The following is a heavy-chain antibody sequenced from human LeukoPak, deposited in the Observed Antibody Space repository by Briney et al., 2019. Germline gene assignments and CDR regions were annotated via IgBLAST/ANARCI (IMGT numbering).Heavy chain of an antibody. CDR3: AKRRSNTAPTTGK. Sequence: GGSLRLSCAASGFTFNNYDKTWVRRAPGKGVEWVLSISNRCGTTLSADSVKGRFTISRDSSKHTLYLQMNSLRGGDTAIYYCAKRRSNTAPTTGKWGPETLLTVSS. V-gene: IGHV3-23*01. J-gene: IGHJ4*02. CDR2: ISNRCGTT. CDR1: GFTFNNYD. D-gene: IGHD2/OR15-2a*01.